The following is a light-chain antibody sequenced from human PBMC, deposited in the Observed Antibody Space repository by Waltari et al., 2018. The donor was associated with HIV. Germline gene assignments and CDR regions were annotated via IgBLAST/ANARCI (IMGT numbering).Light chain of an antibody. CDR1: SSDVGSYTL. J-gene: IGLJ2*01. CDR3: CSYAGSSTYVV. CDR2: EVS. V-gene: IGLV2-23*02. Sequence: QSALTQPASVSGSPGQSITISCTGTSSDVGSYTLVSCYQQHPGKAPKLMIYEVSKRPSGVSNRFSGSKSGNTASLTISGLQAEDEADYYCCSYAGSSTYVVFGGGTKLTVL.